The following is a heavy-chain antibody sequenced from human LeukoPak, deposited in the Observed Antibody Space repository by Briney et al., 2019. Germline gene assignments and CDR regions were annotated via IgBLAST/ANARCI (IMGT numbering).Heavy chain of an antibody. Sequence: ALVKVSCKASGYTFTSYGISWVRQAPGQGLEWMGWISAYNGNTNYAQKLQGRVTITTDTSTSTAYMELRSLRSDDTAVYYCARDRAMIVVVANFDYWGQGTLVTVSS. CDR1: GYTFTSYG. V-gene: IGHV1-18*01. CDR2: ISAYNGNT. J-gene: IGHJ4*02. D-gene: IGHD3-22*01. CDR3: ARDRAMIVVVANFDY.